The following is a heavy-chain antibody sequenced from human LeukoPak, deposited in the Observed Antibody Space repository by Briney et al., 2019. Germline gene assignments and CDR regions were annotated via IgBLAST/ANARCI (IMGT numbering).Heavy chain of an antibody. V-gene: IGHV3-21*04. D-gene: IGHD6-13*01. CDR1: GFTFSSYS. J-gene: IGHJ5*02. Sequence: AGGSLRLSCAASGFTFSSYSMNWVRQAPGKGLEWVSSISTGTSIIYYADSVKGRFTISRDNAKNSLYLQMNSLRSEDTAVYYCARQDVSGYSSSWYDVFVWFDPWGQGTLVTVSS. CDR2: ISTGTSII. CDR3: ARQDVSGYSSSWYDVFVWFDP.